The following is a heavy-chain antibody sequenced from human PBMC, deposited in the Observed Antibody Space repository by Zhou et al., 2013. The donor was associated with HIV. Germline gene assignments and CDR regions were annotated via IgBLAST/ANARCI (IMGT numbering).Heavy chain of an antibody. CDR2: IKQDGSAK. D-gene: IGHD1-26*01. J-gene: IGHJ1*01. CDR1: GFTFSGYW. Sequence: EVQLVESGGGLVQPGGSLRLSCAASGFTFSGYWMSWVRQAPGKGLEWVANIKQDGSAKYYVDSVKGRFTISRDNAKNSLYLQMNSLRAEDTAFYYCARDSGWGGGANTDFHHWGQGTLVTVSS. CDR3: ARDSGWGGGANTDFHH. V-gene: IGHV3-7*01.